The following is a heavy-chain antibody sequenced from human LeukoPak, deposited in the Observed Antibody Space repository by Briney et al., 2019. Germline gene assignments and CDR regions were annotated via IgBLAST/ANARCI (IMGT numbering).Heavy chain of an antibody. V-gene: IGHV4-34*01. D-gene: IGHD3-22*01. CDR3: ARIPITYDSSGYYRRGNWFDP. J-gene: IGHJ5*02. Sequence: SETLSLTCAVYGGSFSGYYWSWIRQPPGKGLEWIGEINHSGSTNYNPSLKSRVTISVDTSKNQFSLKLNSVTAADTAVYYCARIPITYDSSGYYRRGNWFDPWGQATLVTVSS. CDR1: GGSFSGYY. CDR2: INHSGST.